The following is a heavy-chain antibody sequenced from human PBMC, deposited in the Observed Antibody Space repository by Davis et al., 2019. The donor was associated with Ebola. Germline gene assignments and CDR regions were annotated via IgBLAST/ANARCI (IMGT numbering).Heavy chain of an antibody. CDR1: GFTFSSYG. D-gene: IGHD3-3*01. V-gene: IGHV3-23*01. Sequence: GGSLRLSCAASGFTFSSYGMHWVRQAPGKGLEWVSAISGSGGSTYYADSVKGRFTISRDNSKNTLYLQMNSLRAEDTAVYYCRYYDFWSGYLTPRGYYGMDVWGQGTTVTVSS. CDR3: RYYDFWSGYLTPRGYYGMDV. J-gene: IGHJ6*02. CDR2: ISGSGGST.